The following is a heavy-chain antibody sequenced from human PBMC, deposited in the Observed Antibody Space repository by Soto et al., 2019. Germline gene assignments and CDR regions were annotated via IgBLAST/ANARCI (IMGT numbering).Heavy chain of an antibody. CDR1: GFTFSNYV. Sequence: EVQLLESGGDLVQPGGSLRVSCAASGFTFSNYVMNWVLQAPGKGLEWVSSIGGNGDSTYYTDSVQGRFTITRDNSKNTLDLQMVSVRAEDTAVYYCARSGLVYSTTYYYGAFDMWGQGTVVTVSS. J-gene: IGHJ3*02. CDR3: ARSGLVYSTTYYYGAFDM. CDR2: IGGNGDST. D-gene: IGHD1-26*01. V-gene: IGHV3-23*01.